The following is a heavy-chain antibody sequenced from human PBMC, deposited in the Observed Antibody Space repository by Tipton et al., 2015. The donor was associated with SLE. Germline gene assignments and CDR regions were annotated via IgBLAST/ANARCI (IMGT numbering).Heavy chain of an antibody. Sequence: SLRLSCVASGFTFNSYAMHWVRQAPGKGLERVSVISYDGNSDYYADSVKGRFTISRDNSGNTLYLQMNTLRPEDTAVYYCAKEAPMLRTNYFDNWGQGTLVTVSS. V-gene: IGHV3-30*04. CDR2: ISYDGNSD. J-gene: IGHJ4*02. CDR3: AKEAPMLRTNYFDN. D-gene: IGHD1-1*01. CDR1: GFTFNSYA.